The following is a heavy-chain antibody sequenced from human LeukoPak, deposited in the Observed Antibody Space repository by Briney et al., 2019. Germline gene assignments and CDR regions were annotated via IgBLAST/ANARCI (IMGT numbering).Heavy chain of an antibody. CDR3: ARDGGSPYGVQFDY. CDR1: GYRFTSNW. V-gene: IGHV5-51*01. J-gene: IGHJ4*02. CDR2: IYPGDSDT. Sequence: PGESLKISCKGSGYRFTSNWIAWVRQMPGKGLEWMGIIYPGDSDTRYSPSFQGQVTISADKSINTAYLQWSSLRASDTAMYYCARDGGSPYGVQFDYWGQGTLVTVSS. D-gene: IGHD1-26*01.